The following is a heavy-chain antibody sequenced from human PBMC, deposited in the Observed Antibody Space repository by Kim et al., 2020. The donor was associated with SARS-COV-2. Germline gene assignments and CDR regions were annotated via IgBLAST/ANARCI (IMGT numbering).Heavy chain of an antibody. CDR3: ARGGGVGGSFDI. V-gene: IGHV4-59*09. CDR2: T. Sequence: TRYNPSLKSRVTISVDTSKGQFSLTLSSLTAADTAVYFCARGGGVGGSFDIWGQGSLVTVSS. J-gene: IGHJ1*01. D-gene: IGHD3-16*01.